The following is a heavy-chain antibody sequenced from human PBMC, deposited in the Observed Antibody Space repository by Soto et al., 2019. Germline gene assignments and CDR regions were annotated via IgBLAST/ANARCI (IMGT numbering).Heavy chain of an antibody. D-gene: IGHD4-17*01. CDR2: ISSSSSYI. J-gene: IGHJ4*02. CDR3: ARGVGYGDYEGSCDY. Sequence: EVQLVESGGGLVKPGGSLRLSCAASGFTFSSYSMNWVRQAPGKGLEWVSSISSSSSYIYYADSVKGRFTISRDNAKNSLYLQVNSLRAEDTAVYYCARGVGYGDYEGSCDYWGQGTLVTVSS. V-gene: IGHV3-21*01. CDR1: GFTFSSYS.